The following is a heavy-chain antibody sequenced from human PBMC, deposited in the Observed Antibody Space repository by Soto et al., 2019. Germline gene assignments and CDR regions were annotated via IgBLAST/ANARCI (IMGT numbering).Heavy chain of an antibody. V-gene: IGHV4-31*03. Sequence: SETLSLTCTVSGGSISSGGYYWSWIRQHPGKGLEWIGYIYYSGSTYYNPPLKSRVTISVDTSKNQFSLKLSSVTAADTAVYYCARWWTYYYDSSGYWADAFYICAQRTMVPVSS. CDR2: IYYSGST. CDR3: ARWWTYYYDSSGYWADAFYI. J-gene: IGHJ3*02. D-gene: IGHD3-22*01. CDR1: GGSISSGGYY.